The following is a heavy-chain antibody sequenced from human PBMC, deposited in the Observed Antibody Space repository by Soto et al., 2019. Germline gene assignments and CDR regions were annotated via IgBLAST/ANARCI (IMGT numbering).Heavy chain of an antibody. V-gene: IGHV6-1*01. D-gene: IGHD3-3*01. CDR3: ARLKGPLRFLEWLPRHHYYYMDV. Sequence: SQTLSLTCAISGDSVSSNSAAWNWIRQSPSRGLEWLGRTYYRSKWYNDYAVSVKSRITINPDTSKNQFSLQLNSVTPEDTAVYYCARLKGPLRFLEWLPRHHYYYMDVWGKGTTVTVSS. CDR1: GDSVSSNSAA. J-gene: IGHJ6*03. CDR2: TYYRSKWYN.